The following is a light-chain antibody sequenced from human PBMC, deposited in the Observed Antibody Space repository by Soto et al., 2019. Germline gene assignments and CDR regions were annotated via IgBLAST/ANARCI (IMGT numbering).Light chain of an antibody. J-gene: IGLJ1*01. CDR1: SSDVGNYNL. Sequence: QSVLTQPASVSGPPGQSITISCTGTSSDVGNYNLVSWYQQHPGKAPKLMIYEGTKRPSGVSNRFSGSKSGNTASLTISGLQAEDEADYYCCSYAGSSFYVFGTGTKDTDL. CDR3: CSYAGSSFYV. CDR2: EGT. V-gene: IGLV2-23*01.